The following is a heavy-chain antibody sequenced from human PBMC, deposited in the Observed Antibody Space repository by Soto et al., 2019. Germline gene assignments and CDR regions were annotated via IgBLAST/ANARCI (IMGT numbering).Heavy chain of an antibody. D-gene: IGHD3-10*01. V-gene: IGHV3-30*18. CDR1: GFTFSSYG. CDR2: ISYDGSNK. CDR3: AKDPRGLKRAVTMVDY. Sequence: PGGSLRLSCAASGFTFSSYGMHWVRQAPGKGLEWVAVISYDGSNKYYADSVKGRFTISRDNSKNTLYLQMNSLRAEDTAVYYCAKDPRGLKRAVTMVDYWGQGTLVTVSS. J-gene: IGHJ4*02.